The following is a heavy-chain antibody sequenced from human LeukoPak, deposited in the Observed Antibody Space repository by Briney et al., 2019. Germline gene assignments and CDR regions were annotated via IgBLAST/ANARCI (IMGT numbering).Heavy chain of an antibody. CDR1: GFTFSSYG. CDR3: AKDDLYY. D-gene: IGHD2-8*01. J-gene: IGHJ4*02. Sequence: GGSLRLSCAASGFTFSSYGMHWVRQAPGKGLEWVAFIRYDGSNKYFADSVKGRFTISRDNSKNTLHLQMNSLRAEDTAAYYCAKDDLYYWGQGTLVTVSS. V-gene: IGHV3-30*02. CDR2: IRYDGSNK.